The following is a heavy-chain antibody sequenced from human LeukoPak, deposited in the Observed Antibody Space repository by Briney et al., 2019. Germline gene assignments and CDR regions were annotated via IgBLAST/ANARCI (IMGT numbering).Heavy chain of an antibody. CDR3: ANGGTKMIVVDY. V-gene: IGHV3-23*01. CDR1: GFTFSSYA. Sequence: GGSLRLSCAASGFTFSSYAMSWVRQAPGKGLDWVSAISGSGGSTYYADSVKGRFTISRDNSTNPLSLQMNSLNAEDTAVYYCANGGTKMIVVDYWGQGTLVTVSS. J-gene: IGHJ4*02. D-gene: IGHD3-22*01. CDR2: ISGSGGST.